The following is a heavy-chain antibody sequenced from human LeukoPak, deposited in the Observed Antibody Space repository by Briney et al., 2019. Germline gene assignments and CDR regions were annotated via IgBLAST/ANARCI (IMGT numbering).Heavy chain of an antibody. J-gene: IGHJ4*02. Sequence: GGSLRLSCAASGFTFSSYWMSWVRQAPGKGLEWVANIKQDGSEKYYVDSVKGRFTISRDNAKNSLYLQMNSLRAEDTAVYYCARDPYYYDSRGYLTDYWGQGTLVTVSS. CDR1: GFTFSSYW. CDR2: IKQDGSEK. D-gene: IGHD3-22*01. V-gene: IGHV3-7*01. CDR3: ARDPYYYDSRGYLTDY.